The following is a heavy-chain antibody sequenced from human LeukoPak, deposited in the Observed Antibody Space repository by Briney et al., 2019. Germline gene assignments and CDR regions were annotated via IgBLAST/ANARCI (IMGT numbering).Heavy chain of an antibody. CDR2: IGTAGDI. V-gene: IGHV3-13*01. Sequence: GGSLRLSYAASGFTFSSYDMHWVRQATGKGLEWVTGIGTAGDIYYPGSVKGRFTISRENAKNSLYLQVNSLRAGDTAVYYCARAGYRSTWYSRYFDLWGRGTLVTVSS. J-gene: IGHJ2*01. CDR3: ARAGYRSTWYSRYFDL. CDR1: GFTFSSYD. D-gene: IGHD6-13*01.